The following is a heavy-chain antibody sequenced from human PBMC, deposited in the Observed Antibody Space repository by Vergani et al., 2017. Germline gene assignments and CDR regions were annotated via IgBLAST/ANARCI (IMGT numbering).Heavy chain of an antibody. J-gene: IGHJ2*01. Sequence: VQLVESGGGVVQPGESLRLSCAASGFPFSTYGMHWVRQAPGKGLEWVSGISWNSGSIGYAASVKGRFTISRDNAKNSLYLQMNSLRAEDTALYYCAKDHYDLGSGYPNLSPFDLWGRGTLVTVSS. CDR3: AKDHYDLGSGYPNLSPFDL. CDR2: ISWNSGSI. V-gene: IGHV3-9*01. D-gene: IGHD3-3*01. CDR1: GFPFSTYG.